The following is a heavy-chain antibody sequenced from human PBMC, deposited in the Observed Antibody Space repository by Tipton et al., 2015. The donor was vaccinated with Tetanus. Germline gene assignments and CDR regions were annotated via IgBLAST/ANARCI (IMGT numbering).Heavy chain of an antibody. J-gene: IGHJ4*02. CDR3: ARPNYYDSSGYSYYFDY. CDR1: GGSFSGYY. CDR2: INHSGST. V-gene: IGHV4-34*01. D-gene: IGHD3-22*01. Sequence: TLSLTCAVYGGSFSGYYWSWIRQPPGKGLEWIGEINHSGSTNYNPSLKSRVTISVDTSKTHFSLKLSSVTAADTAVYYCARPNYYDSSGYSYYFDYWGQGTLVTVSS.